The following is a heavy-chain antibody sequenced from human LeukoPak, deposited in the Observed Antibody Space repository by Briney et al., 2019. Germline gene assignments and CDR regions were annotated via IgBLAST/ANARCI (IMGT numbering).Heavy chain of an antibody. V-gene: IGHV4-4*02. J-gene: IGHJ4*02. D-gene: IGHD6-13*01. CDR2: IYHSGST. CDR1: GGSISSGSW. Sequence: PSETLSLTCAVSGGSISSGSWWSWVRQPPGKGLEWIGEIYHSGSTNYNPSLKSRVTISVDTSKNQFSLKLSSVTAADTAVYYCARQGAVGIAAWGQGTLVTVSS. CDR3: ARQGAVGIAA.